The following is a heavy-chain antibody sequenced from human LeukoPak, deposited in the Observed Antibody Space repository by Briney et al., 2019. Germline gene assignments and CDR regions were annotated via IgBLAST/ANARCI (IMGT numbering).Heavy chain of an antibody. D-gene: IGHD3-10*01. J-gene: IGHJ4*02. CDR3: ARVKITMVRGVIPPKDSYYFDY. Sequence: ASVKVSCKASGYTFTSYGISWVRQAPGQGLEWMGWISAYNGNTNYAQKLQGRVTMTTDTSTSTAYMELRSLRSDDTAVYYCARVKITMVRGVIPPKDSYYFDYWGQGTLVTVSS. V-gene: IGHV1-18*01. CDR2: ISAYNGNT. CDR1: GYTFTSYG.